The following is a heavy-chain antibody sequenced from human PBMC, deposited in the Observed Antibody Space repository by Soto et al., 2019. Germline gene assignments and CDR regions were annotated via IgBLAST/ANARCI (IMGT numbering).Heavy chain of an antibody. Sequence: QVQLVQSGAEEKKPGASVKVSCKASGYTFTSYAMHWVRQAPGQRLEWMGWINAGNGNTKYSQKFQGRVTITRDTSASTAYMELSSVRSEDTAVYYCARSIVVVTALDHWGQGTLVTVSS. V-gene: IGHV1-3*05. D-gene: IGHD2-21*02. J-gene: IGHJ4*02. CDR1: GYTFTSYA. CDR3: ARSIVVVTALDH. CDR2: INAGNGNT.